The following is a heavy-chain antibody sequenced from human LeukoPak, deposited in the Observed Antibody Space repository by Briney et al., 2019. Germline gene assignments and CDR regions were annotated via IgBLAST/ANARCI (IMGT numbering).Heavy chain of an antibody. J-gene: IGHJ4*02. CDR1: GFTFSNYA. D-gene: IGHD4-17*01. V-gene: IGHV3-23*01. CDR3: AKHGEAYADSKTDY. Sequence: PGGSLRLPCAASGFTFSNYAMRWVRQAPGKGLEWVSAISDSGRSTYYADSVKGRFTISRDNSKSTLYLQMNSLRAEDTAVYYCAKHGEAYADSKTDYWGQGTLVTVSS. CDR2: ISDSGRST.